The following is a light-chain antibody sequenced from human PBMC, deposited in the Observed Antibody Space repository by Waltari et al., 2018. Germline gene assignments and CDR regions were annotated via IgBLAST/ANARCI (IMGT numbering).Light chain of an antibody. J-gene: IGKJ2*01. Sequence: EIVMTPSPATLSLSPGESATLPCRASQRVGSNLAWYQQKPGQAPRLLIYGASTRATGIPVRFSGSGSGTEFTLTISSLQSEDVAVYYCQQYNNWPPGYTFGQGTKLEIK. CDR1: QRVGSN. CDR3: QQYNNWPPGYT. V-gene: IGKV3-15*01. CDR2: GAS.